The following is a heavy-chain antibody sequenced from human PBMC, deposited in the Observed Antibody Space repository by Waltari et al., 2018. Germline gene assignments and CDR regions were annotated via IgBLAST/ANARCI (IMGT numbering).Heavy chain of an antibody. CDR2: IYSGGNT. D-gene: IGHD3-16*01. CDR1: GFTVSNNY. J-gene: IGHJ6*02. CDR3: ARDGNGGGV. Sequence: EVQLVESGGGLVQPGGSLRLPCEASGFTVSNNYMKWVRQAPGKGLEWVSLIYSGGNTYYADSVKGRFTISRDNSKNTLYLQMNSLRAEDSAVYYRARDGNGGGVWGRGTTVTVSS. V-gene: IGHV3-66*01.